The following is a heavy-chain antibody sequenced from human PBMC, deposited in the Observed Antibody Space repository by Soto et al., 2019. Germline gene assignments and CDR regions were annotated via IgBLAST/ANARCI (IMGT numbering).Heavy chain of an antibody. V-gene: IGHV1-2*02. CDR1: GYPVTAYY. Sequence: QLHLVQSGAVVKKPGASVTVSCSASGYPVTAYYMHWVRQAPGRGLEWMGGINPATGAAKYTQTSRGRVTVTRDTSTSTVFMELSGLTSEDTAVFYCARGGGVGVAGSAAFDMWGQGTVVTVSS. CDR3: ARGGGVGVAGSAAFDM. J-gene: IGHJ3*02. CDR2: INPATGAA. D-gene: IGHD3-3*01.